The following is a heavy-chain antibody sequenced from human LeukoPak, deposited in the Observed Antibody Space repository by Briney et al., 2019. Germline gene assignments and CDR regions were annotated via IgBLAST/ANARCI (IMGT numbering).Heavy chain of an antibody. V-gene: IGHV3-21*01. Sequence: GGSLRLSCAASGFTFSSYTMNWVRQAPGKGLEWVSSISSDSNYIYYVDSVKGRFTISRDNAWNSLYLQMNSLRAEDTAVYYCARKENILTGYYDHWGQGTLVTVSS. CDR3: ARKENILTGYYDH. D-gene: IGHD3-9*01. CDR2: ISSDSNYI. CDR1: GFTFSSYT. J-gene: IGHJ5*02.